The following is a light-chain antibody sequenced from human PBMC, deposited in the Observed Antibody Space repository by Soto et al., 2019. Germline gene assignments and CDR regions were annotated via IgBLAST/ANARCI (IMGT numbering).Light chain of an antibody. CDR3: MQALQTPPT. V-gene: IGKV2-28*01. CDR1: QSLLHSNGYNY. J-gene: IGKJ4*01. Sequence: DIVMTQSPLSLPVTPGEPACIXXRSXQSLLHSNGYNYLDWYLQKPGQSPQXXIYLGSNRASGVPDRFSGSGSGTDFTLKISRVEAEDVGVYYCMQALQTPPTFGGGTKVDIK. CDR2: LGS.